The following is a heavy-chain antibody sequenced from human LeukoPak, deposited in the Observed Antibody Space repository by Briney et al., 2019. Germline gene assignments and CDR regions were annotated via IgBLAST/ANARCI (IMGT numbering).Heavy chain of an antibody. CDR3: APSEPGIAVAGTGV. D-gene: IGHD6-19*01. CDR2: ISYDGSNK. V-gene: IGHV3-30*03. CDR1: GFTFSSYG. J-gene: IGHJ4*02. Sequence: PGRSLRLSCAASGFTFSSYGMHWVRQAPGKGLEWVAVISYDGSNKYYADSVKGRFTISRDNSKNTLYLQMNSLRAEDTAVYYCAPSEPGIAVAGTGVWGQGTLVTVSS.